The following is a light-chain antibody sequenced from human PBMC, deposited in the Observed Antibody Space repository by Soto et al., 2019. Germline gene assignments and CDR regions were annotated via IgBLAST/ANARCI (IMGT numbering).Light chain of an antibody. CDR2: AGS. CDR3: MQSLHAPFT. CDR1: QSLLHSNGYNY. Sequence: EIVMTQSPLSLPVTPGEPASISCKSSQSLLHSNGYNYLDWYLQKPGQSPQLLIYAGSNRASGVPDRVSGSGSGTDFTLKISRVEAEDVAVYYCMQSLHAPFTFGHGKKVDIK. J-gene: IGKJ3*01. V-gene: IGKV2-28*01.